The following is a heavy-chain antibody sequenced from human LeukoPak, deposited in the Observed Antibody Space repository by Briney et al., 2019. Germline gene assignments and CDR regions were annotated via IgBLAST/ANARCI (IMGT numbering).Heavy chain of an antibody. D-gene: IGHD5-24*01. CDR1: GFTFSSYG. Sequence: PGGSLRLSCAASGFTFSSYGMHWVRQAPGKGLEWVAVIWYDGSNKYYADSVKGRFTISRDNSKNTLYLQMNSLRAEDTAVYYCATKLWLPAFDIWGQGTMVTVSS. J-gene: IGHJ3*02. CDR3: ATKLWLPAFDI. V-gene: IGHV3-33*08. CDR2: IWYDGSNK.